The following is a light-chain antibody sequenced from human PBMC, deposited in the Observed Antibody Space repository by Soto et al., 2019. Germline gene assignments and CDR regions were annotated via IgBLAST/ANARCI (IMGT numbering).Light chain of an antibody. Sequence: VLAQSPCSLSLSPGERATVSCRAGQSVSRNYLAWYQQKAGQAPRLLISGASSRATGIPDRFSGSGSGTDFTLTISSLEPEDFAVYYCHQYGSSPWAFGQGTKVDIK. V-gene: IGKV3-20*01. CDR1: QSVSRNY. CDR3: HQYGSSPWA. J-gene: IGKJ1*01. CDR2: GAS.